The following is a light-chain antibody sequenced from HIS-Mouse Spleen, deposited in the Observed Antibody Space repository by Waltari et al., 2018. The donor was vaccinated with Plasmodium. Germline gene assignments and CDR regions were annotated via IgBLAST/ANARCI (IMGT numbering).Light chain of an antibody. V-gene: IGLV2-23*03. CDR3: CSYAGSSTFV. CDR2: EGS. CDR1: SSDVGSYNL. Sequence: QSALTQPASVSGSPGQSITISCTGTSSDVGSYNLVSWYQQHPGKAPKLMIYEGSKRPSWASNRFSGSKSGNTASLTISGLQAEDEADYYCCSYAGSSTFVFGGGTKLTVL. J-gene: IGLJ3*02.